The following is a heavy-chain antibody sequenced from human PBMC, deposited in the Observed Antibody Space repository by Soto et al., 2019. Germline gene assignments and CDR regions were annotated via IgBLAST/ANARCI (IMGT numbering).Heavy chain of an antibody. V-gene: IGHV1-69*01. CDR2: IIPFSGTV. CDR3: ARGSYDSYAGFFGMDV. CDR1: GGSFMSQA. J-gene: IGHJ6*02. Sequence: QVQLVQSGAEVKKPGSSVKVSCKASGGSFMSQAISWVRQAPGQGPEWMGGIIPFSGTVTYTQRFQGRLTLPADAPTKTAYMELSSLRSEDTAVYYCARGSYDSYAGFFGMDVWGQGTKVTVS. D-gene: IGHD3-10*01.